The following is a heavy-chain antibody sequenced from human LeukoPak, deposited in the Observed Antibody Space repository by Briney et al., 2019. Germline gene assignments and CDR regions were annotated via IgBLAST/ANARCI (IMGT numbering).Heavy chain of an antibody. Sequence: PGGSLRLSCAASGLTFSGYTMNWVRQAPGKGLEWVSSISSSSSYIYYADSVKGRFTISRDNAKNSLYLQMNSLRAEDTAVYYCARGVGMAAVGRFVNYFDYWAREPWSPSPQ. CDR1: GLTFSGYT. D-gene: IGHD6-13*01. V-gene: IGHV3-21*01. CDR2: ISSSSSYI. J-gene: IGHJ4*02. CDR3: ARGVGMAAVGRFVNYFDY.